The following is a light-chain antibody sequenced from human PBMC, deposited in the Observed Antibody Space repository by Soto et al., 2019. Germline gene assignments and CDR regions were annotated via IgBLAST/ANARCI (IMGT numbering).Light chain of an antibody. CDR3: QKYHSYYT. J-gene: IGKJ2*01. V-gene: IGKV1-5*03. CDR2: KAS. Sequence: DIQMTQSPSTLSASVGDRVTITCRASQSISSWLAWYQQKPGKAPKLLIYKASSLESGVPSRFSGSGYGTEFTLTISSLQPDDFATYYCQKYHSYYTFGQGTKVDIK. CDR1: QSISSW.